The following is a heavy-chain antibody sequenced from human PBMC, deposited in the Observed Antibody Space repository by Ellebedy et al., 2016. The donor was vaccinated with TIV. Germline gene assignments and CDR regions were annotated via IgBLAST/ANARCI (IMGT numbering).Heavy chain of an antibody. D-gene: IGHD3-16*01. J-gene: IGHJ4*02. CDR1: GFTFSNFW. V-gene: IGHV3-74*01. CDR3: ANEFVLGSIDY. Sequence: PGGSLRLSCGASGFTFSNFWMYWVRQAPGKGPVWVSRISTDGSTTNYADSVKGRFSISRDNAKNMVYLQMNSLRAEDTAVYYCANEFVLGSIDYWGQGTLVTVSS. CDR2: ISTDGSTT.